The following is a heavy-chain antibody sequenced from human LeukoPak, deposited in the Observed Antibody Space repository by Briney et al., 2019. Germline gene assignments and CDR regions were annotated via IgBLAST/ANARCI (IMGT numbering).Heavy chain of an antibody. D-gene: IGHD1-26*01. CDR1: GGSISSYY. CDR3: ARLKWEGSYYNYYMDV. V-gene: IGHV4-4*09. Sequence: SETLSLTCTVSGGSISSYYWSWIRQPPGKGLEWIGYIYTSGSTNYNPSLKSRVTISVDTSKNQFSLKLSSVTAADTAVYYCARLKWEGSYYNYYMDVWGKGTTVTVSS. J-gene: IGHJ6*03. CDR2: IYTSGST.